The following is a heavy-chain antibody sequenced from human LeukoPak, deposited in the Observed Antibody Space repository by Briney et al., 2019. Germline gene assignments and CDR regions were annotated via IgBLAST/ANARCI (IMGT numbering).Heavy chain of an antibody. J-gene: IGHJ3*02. Sequence: GGSLRLSCAASGFTFSSYEMNWVRQAPGKGLGCIGFIRSKVYGGTTEYAASAKGRFTISRDDSKSIAYLQMNSLKTEDTAVYYCTRDPYYYDSSGYYHHAFDTWGQGTMVAVSS. CDR1: GFTFSSYE. CDR2: IRSKVYGGTT. CDR3: TRDPYYYDSSGYYHHAFDT. V-gene: IGHV3-49*04. D-gene: IGHD3-22*01.